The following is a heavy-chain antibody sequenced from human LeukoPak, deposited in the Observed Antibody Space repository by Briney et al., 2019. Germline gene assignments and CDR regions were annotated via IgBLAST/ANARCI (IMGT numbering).Heavy chain of an antibody. Sequence: PPRCRRPAWAAAGFTSAEYAMHWVRQAPRNCLEWVSGISWNSGSIGYADSVKGRFTISRDNAKNSLYLQMNSLRAEDTALYYCAKSQQWLVPYFQHWGQGTPVTVSS. CDR1: GFTSAEYA. CDR3: AKSQQWLVPYFQH. D-gene: IGHD6-19*01. J-gene: IGHJ1*01. CDR2: ISWNSGSI. V-gene: IGHV3-9*02.